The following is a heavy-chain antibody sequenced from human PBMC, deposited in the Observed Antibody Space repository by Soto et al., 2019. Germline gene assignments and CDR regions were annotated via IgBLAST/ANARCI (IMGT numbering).Heavy chain of an antibody. CDR3: ARPPYPGCINAVCYPLDY. CDR1: GYTFTSYY. D-gene: IGHD2-8*01. Sequence: QVQLVQSGAEVKKPGASVKISCKASGYTFTSYYMHWVRQAPGQGLEWMGIINPSGGSTNYAQKLQGSVDMTRDTSTSTVNMKLNSLRSEDTAVYYCARPPYPGCINAVCYPLDYWGQGTLVTVSS. V-gene: IGHV1-46*01. CDR2: INPSGGST. J-gene: IGHJ4*02.